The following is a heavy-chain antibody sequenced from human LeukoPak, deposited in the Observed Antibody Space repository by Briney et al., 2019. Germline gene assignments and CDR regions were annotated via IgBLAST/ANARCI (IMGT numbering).Heavy chain of an antibody. CDR1: GYTLTNHW. J-gene: IGHJ4*02. CDR2: IYPGDSDT. Sequence: GESLQISCKGSGYTLTNHWIGWVRPMPGKGLEWMGIIYPGDSDTRYSLSFQGQVTISVDKSISTAYLQWSSLKASDTAMCYCVLRGYCSSTSCAAPLYYWGQGTLVTVSS. V-gene: IGHV5-51*01. D-gene: IGHD2-2*01. CDR3: VLRGYCSSTSCAAPLYY.